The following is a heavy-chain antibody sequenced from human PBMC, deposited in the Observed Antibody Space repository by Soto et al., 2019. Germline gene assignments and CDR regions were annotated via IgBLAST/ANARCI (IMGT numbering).Heavy chain of an antibody. CDR1: GYCFHIYA. Sequence: GASVKVSCKASGYCFHIYAISWVRQAPGQGLEWVGWISGYNGNTNYAQKFQGRVTLTTDTSTKTAFMELRSLTGDDTAVYYCAREYGMDVWGQGTTVTVSS. CDR3: AREYGMDV. J-gene: IGHJ6*02. V-gene: IGHV1-18*01. CDR2: ISGYNGNT.